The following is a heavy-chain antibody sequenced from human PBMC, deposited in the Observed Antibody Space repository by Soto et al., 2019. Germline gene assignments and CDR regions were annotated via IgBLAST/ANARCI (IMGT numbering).Heavy chain of an antibody. CDR1: GFTFSSYA. J-gene: IGHJ5*02. CDR3: ARDPNYDPSYPQIDP. Sequence: PGGSLRLSCAASGFTFSSYAMSWVRQAPGKGLEWVSSISSSSSYIYYADSVKGRFTISRDNAKNSLYLQMNSLRAEDTAVYYCARDPNYDPSYPQIDPWGQGTLVTVSS. CDR2: ISSSSSYI. D-gene: IGHD3-3*01. V-gene: IGHV3-21*01.